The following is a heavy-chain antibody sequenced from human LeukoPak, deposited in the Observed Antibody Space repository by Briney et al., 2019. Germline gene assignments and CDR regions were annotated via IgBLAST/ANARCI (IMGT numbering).Heavy chain of an antibody. CDR3: ARVGKWLPKYSGMDV. D-gene: IGHD6-19*01. V-gene: IGHV3-48*02. J-gene: IGHJ6*02. Sequence: GGSLRLSCAASGFTFSSYEMNWVRQAPGKGLEWVSYISSSSSTIYYADSVKGRFTISRDNAKNSLYLQMNSLRDEDTAVYYCARVGKWLPKYSGMDVWGQGTTVTVSS. CDR2: ISSSSSTI. CDR1: GFTFSSYE.